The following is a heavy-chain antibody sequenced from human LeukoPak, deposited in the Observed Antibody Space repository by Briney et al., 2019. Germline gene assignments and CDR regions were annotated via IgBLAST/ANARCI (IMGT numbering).Heavy chain of an antibody. V-gene: IGHV1-69*13. CDR2: IIPIFGTA. J-gene: IGHJ4*02. CDR1: GGTFSSYA. D-gene: IGHD6-19*01. CDR3: ARDAVTGYSSGWYDLDY. Sequence: ASVKVSCTASGGTFSSYAISWVRQAPGQGLEWMGGIIPIFGTANYAQKFQGRVTITADESTSTAYMELSSLRSEDTAVYYCARDAVTGYSSGWYDLDYWGQGTLVTVSS.